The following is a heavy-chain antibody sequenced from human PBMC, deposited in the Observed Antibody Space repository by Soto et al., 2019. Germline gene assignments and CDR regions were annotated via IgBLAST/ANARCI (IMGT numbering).Heavy chain of an antibody. CDR3: ARVVTVYGDYGQYFQH. V-gene: IGHV1-69*02. CDR2: IIPILGIA. J-gene: IGHJ1*01. CDR1: GGTFSSYT. D-gene: IGHD4-17*01. Sequence: QVQLVQSGAEVKKPGSSVKVSCKASGGTFSSYTISWVRQAPGQGLEWMGRIIPILGIANYAQKFQGRVTITADKSTSTAYMEVSSLRSEDTAVYYCARVVTVYGDYGQYFQHWGQGTLVTVSS.